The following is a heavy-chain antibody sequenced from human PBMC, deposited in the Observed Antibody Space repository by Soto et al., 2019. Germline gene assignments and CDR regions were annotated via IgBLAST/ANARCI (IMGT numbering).Heavy chain of an antibody. J-gene: IGHJ4*02. V-gene: IGHV4-30-2*01. CDR3: AAGGGLPRYY. CDR2: IYHSGST. D-gene: IGHD5-12*01. Sequence: QLQLQESGSGLVKPSQTFPSTAAVPGGPLSGGGSSWSWFGRHPGKGLEGIGYIYHSGSTYYNPSLKSRVTISVDRSKNQFSLKLSSVTAADTAVYYCAAGGGLPRYYWGQGTLVTVSS. CDR1: GGPLSGGGSS.